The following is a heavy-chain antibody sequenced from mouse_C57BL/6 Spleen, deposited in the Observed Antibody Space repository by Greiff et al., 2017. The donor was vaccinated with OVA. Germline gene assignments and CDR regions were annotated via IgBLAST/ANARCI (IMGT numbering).Heavy chain of an antibody. D-gene: IGHD2-2*01. Sequence: EVKLQESGPELVKPGASVKISCKASGYSFTDYNMNWVKQSNGKSLEWIGVINPNYGTTSYNQKFKGKATLTVDQSSSTAYMQLNSLTSEDSAVYYCARGSYGYDVGYFDYWGQGTTLTVSS. CDR3: ARGSYGYDVGYFDY. J-gene: IGHJ2*01. CDR1: GYSFTDYN. CDR2: INPNYGTT. V-gene: IGHV1-39*01.